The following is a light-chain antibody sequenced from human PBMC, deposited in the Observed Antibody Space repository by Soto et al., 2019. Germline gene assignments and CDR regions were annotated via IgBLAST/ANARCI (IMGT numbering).Light chain of an antibody. J-gene: IGKJ1*01. CDR1: QSVSSNY. V-gene: IGKV3-20*01. CDR3: QQYISSPRT. Sequence: EIVLTQSPGTLSLSPGERATLSCRASQSVSSNYLAWYQQKPGQAPRLLIDGASSRATGIPDRFSGSGSGTDFTLTSSRLEPEDFAVYYCQQYISSPRTFGQGTKVDIK. CDR2: GAS.